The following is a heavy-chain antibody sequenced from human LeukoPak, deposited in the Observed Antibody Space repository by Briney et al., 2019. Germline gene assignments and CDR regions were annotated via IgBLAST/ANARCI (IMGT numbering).Heavy chain of an antibody. CDR2: IYYSGST. J-gene: IGHJ4*02. Sequence: SETLSLTCTVSGGSISSYYWSWIRQPPGKGLEWIGYIYYSGSTNYNPSLKSRVTISVDTSKNQLSLKLSSVTAADTAVYYCAGQIVALFDYWGQGTLVTVSS. V-gene: IGHV4-59*01. D-gene: IGHD3-22*01. CDR3: AGQIVALFDY. CDR1: GGSISSYY.